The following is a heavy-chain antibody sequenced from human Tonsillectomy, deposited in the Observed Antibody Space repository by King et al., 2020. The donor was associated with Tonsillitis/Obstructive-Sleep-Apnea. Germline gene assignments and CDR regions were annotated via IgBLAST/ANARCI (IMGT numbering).Heavy chain of an antibody. CDR1: GYFFSNFW. CDR3: ARQFDSGSYRILTYAHSNYYYYMDV. Sequence: VQLVESGAEVKKPGESLKISCKGSGYFFSNFWIGWVRQMPGKGLEWLGIIYPGNSKFKYSPSFQGQVTISAVGSLSTAYLEWGSLKASDTAMSFCARQFDSGSYRILTYAHSNYYYYMDVWGTGTTVTVSS. D-gene: IGHD3-9*01. V-gene: IGHV5-51*01. J-gene: IGHJ6*03. CDR2: IYPGNSKF.